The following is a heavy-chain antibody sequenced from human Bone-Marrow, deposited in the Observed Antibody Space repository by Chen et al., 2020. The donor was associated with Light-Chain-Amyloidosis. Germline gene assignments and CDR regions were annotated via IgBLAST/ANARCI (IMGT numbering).Heavy chain of an antibody. Sequence: QVQLVESGGGVVQPGRSLRLSCAASGFTFSSYGMHWVRQAPGKGLEWVAVISYDGSNKYYADSVKGRFTISRDNSKNTLYLQMNSLRAEDTAVYYCAKEGRSGWYGGYYFDYWGQGTLVTVSS. CDR2: ISYDGSNK. CDR3: AKEGRSGWYGGYYFDY. D-gene: IGHD6-19*01. V-gene: IGHV3-30*18. CDR1: GFTFSSYG. J-gene: IGHJ4*02.